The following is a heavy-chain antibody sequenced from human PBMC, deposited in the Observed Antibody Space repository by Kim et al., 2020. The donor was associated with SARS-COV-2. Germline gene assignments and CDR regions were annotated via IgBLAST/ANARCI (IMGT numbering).Heavy chain of an antibody. V-gene: IGHV4-59*13. Sequence: SETLSLTCSVSGGPIISYYWSWVRQPPGQGLEWIGYIYSSGSTNYNPSLKSRVTISVDKSKNQFSLKLTSVTAADTAVYYCARDGLFGMDVWGQGSTVTVSS. D-gene: IGHD2-21*02. CDR1: GGPIISYY. CDR3: ARDGLFGMDV. CDR2: IYSSGST. J-gene: IGHJ6*02.